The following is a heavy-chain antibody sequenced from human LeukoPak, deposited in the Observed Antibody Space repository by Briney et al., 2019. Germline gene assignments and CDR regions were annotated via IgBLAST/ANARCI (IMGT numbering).Heavy chain of an antibody. D-gene: IGHD4-17*01. CDR2: IYSGGST. CDR3: ARERDYGDYYYYYYMDV. J-gene: IGHJ6*03. Sequence: GESLKISCKGSGFTVSSNYMSWVRQAPGKGLEWVSVIYSGGSTYYADSVKGRFTISRDNSKNTLYLQMNSLRAEDTAVYYCARERDYGDYYYYYYMDVWGKGSTVTVSS. V-gene: IGHV3-66*02. CDR1: GFTVSSNY.